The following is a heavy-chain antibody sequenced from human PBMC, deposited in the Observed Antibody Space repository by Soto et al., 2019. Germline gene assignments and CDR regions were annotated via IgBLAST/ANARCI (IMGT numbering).Heavy chain of an antibody. D-gene: IGHD3-10*01. Sequence: PGGSLRLSCAASGFTFSDYYMTWVRQAPGKGLEWVSYISGSSVTIYYADSVKGRFTISRDNAKNSLYLQMNSLRAEDTAVYYCARDPGRVLLWFGELSGYYYYGMDVWGQGTTVTVSS. J-gene: IGHJ6*02. CDR2: ISGSSVTI. CDR1: GFTFSDYY. CDR3: ARDPGRVLLWFGELSGYYYYGMDV. V-gene: IGHV3-11*04.